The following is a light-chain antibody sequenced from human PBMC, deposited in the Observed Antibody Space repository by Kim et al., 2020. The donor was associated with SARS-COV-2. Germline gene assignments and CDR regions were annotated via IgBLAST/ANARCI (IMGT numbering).Light chain of an antibody. Sequence: VALGQTVRITCKGDSLRSYYTTWYQQKPGQAPIVVFYGKNNRPSGIPDRFSGSSSGNTASLTITVTQAGDEADYYCNSRDNNDNVLFGGGTQLTVL. J-gene: IGLJ2*01. V-gene: IGLV3-19*01. CDR2: GKN. CDR3: NSRDNNDNVL. CDR1: SLRSYY.